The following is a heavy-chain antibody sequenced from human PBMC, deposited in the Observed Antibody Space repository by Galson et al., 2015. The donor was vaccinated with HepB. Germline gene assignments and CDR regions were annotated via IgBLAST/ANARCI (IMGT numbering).Heavy chain of an antibody. V-gene: IGHV3-7*01. CDR2: INQEGNET. J-gene: IGHJ4*02. CDR1: GFSFSDYW. CDR3: ATGMVEFDN. D-gene: IGHD3-10*01. Sequence: SLRLSCAAPGFSFSDYWMTWVRQAPGKGLEWVANINQEGNETYYVDSVKGRFSISRDNAKNSLYLQMSSLRVEDTAVYFCATGMVEFDNWGQGTLVTVSS.